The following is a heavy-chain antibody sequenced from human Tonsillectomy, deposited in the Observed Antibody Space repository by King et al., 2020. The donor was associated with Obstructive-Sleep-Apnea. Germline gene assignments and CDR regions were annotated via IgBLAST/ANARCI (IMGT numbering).Heavy chain of an antibody. CDR1: GFTFSDYY. CDR3: ATLASRDRDCSGGSCYSGWFDP. Sequence: VQLVESGGGLVKPGGSLRLSCAASGFTFSDYYMSWIRQAPGKGLEWVSYISSSSSYTNYADSVKGRFTISRDNAKNSLYLQMNSLRAEDTAVYYSATLASRDRDCSGGSCYSGWFDPWGQGTLVTVSS. J-gene: IGHJ5*02. CDR2: ISSSSSYT. V-gene: IGHV3-11*06. D-gene: IGHD2-15*01.